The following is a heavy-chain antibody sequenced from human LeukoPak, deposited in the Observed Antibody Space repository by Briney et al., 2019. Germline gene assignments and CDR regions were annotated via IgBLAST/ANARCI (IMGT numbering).Heavy chain of an antibody. CDR3: ATDGAVAGTAYPEY. V-gene: IGHV1-2*02. CDR1: GYTFTGYY. J-gene: IGHJ4*02. Sequence: ASVKVSCKASGYTFTGYYIHWVRQAPGQGLEWMVWINPNSGGTKYAQKFQGRVTMTRDTSISTAYMELSSLTSDDTALYYCATDGAVAGTAYPEYWGQGTLVTVSS. D-gene: IGHD6-19*01. CDR2: INPNSGGT.